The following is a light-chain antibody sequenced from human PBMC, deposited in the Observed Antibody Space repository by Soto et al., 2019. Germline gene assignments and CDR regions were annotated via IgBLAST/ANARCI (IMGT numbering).Light chain of an antibody. CDR3: QQYKKWPRT. CDR2: DAS. Sequence: EIVMTQSPATLSVSPGERATLSCRASQSVSSNFAWYQQRPGQSPRLLIYDASTRATGIPARFSGSGSGTEFTLTISSLQSEDFAVYYCQQYKKWPRTFGRGTKVDI. CDR1: QSVSSN. J-gene: IGKJ1*01. V-gene: IGKV3-15*01.